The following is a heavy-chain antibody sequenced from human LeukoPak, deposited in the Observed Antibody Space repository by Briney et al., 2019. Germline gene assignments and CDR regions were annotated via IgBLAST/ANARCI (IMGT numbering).Heavy chain of an antibody. CDR3: ARIPATLVGAREIDWYFDL. CDR1: GGTFSSYA. Sequence: GASVKLSCNASGGTFSSYAISWVRQAPGQGLEWMGGIIPIFGTANYAQKFQGRVTITADESTSTAYMELSSLRSEDTAVYYCARIPATLVGAREIDWYFDLWGRGTLVTVSS. J-gene: IGHJ2*01. D-gene: IGHD1-26*01. V-gene: IGHV1-69*13. CDR2: IIPIFGTA.